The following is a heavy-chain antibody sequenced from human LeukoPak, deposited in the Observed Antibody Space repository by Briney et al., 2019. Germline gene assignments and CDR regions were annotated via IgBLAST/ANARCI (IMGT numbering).Heavy chain of an antibody. J-gene: IGHJ4*02. CDR2: IRSKAYGGTT. CDR1: GFTFGDYA. CDR3: TSSRGFSYGYRSDYFDY. V-gene: IGHV3-49*04. Sequence: GGSLRLSCTASGFTFGDYAMSWVRQAPGKGLEWVGFIRSKAYGGTTEYAASVKGRFTISRDDSKSIAYLQMNSLKTEDTAVYYCTSSRGFSYGYRSDYFDYWGQGTLVTVSS. D-gene: IGHD5-18*01.